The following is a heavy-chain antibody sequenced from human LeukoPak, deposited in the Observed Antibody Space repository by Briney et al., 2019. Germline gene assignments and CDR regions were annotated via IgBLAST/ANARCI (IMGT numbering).Heavy chain of an antibody. CDR2: ISGSADNT. V-gene: IGHV3-23*01. D-gene: IGHD1-26*01. CDR3: AKNIMGATVLDY. CDR1: GFTFSTYA. J-gene: IGHJ4*02. Sequence: GGSLRLSCAASGFTFSTYAMTWVRQAPGKGLEWVSAISGSADNTHYADSVKGRFTISRDNSKDTLYLQINSLRAEDTAKYYCAKNIMGATVLDYWGQGTLVTVSS.